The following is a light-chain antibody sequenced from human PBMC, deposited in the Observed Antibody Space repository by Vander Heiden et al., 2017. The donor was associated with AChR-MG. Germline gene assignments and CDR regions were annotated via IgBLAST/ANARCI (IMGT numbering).Light chain of an antibody. Sequence: SHVLTQPPSVSVAPGKTARIPCGGNNLGSKSVHWYQQKPGQAPVLVVYDDSDRPSGIPERFSGSNSGNTATLTIGRVEAGDEADYYCQVWDSSSDHVVFGGGTKLTVL. CDR3: QVWDSSSDHVV. CDR1: NLGSKS. CDR2: DDS. J-gene: IGLJ2*01. V-gene: IGLV3-21*03.